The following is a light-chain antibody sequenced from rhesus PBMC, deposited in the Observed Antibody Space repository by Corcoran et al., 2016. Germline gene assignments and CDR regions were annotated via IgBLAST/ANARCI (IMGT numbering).Light chain of an antibody. CDR3: PQYDSHPFT. J-gene: IGKJ3*01. V-gene: IGKV1-44*02. Sequence: DIQMTQSPSSLSASVGDRVTITCRASQTISSYVAWHQQKPGKVPKLLIYAASSLESGVPSRFSGSGSRTVFTLPLSSLQPADFAPYYCPQYDSHPFTFGPGTKLAIK. CDR2: AAS. CDR1: QTISSY.